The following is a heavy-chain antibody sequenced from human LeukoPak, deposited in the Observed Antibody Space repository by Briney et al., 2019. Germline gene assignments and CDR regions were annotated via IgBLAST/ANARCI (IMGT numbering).Heavy chain of an antibody. J-gene: IGHJ4*02. V-gene: IGHV4-59*12. Sequence: SETLSLTCTVSGGSISSYYWSWIRQPPGKGLEWIGYIYHSGSTYYNPSLKSRVTISVDRSKNQFSLKLSSVTAADTAVYYCARYYDFWSGLDYWGQGTLVTVSS. CDR2: IYHSGST. CDR1: GGSISSYY. D-gene: IGHD3-3*01. CDR3: ARYYDFWSGLDY.